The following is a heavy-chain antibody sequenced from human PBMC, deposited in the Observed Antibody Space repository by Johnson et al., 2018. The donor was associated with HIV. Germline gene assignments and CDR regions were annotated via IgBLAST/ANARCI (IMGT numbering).Heavy chain of an antibody. CDR1: GFTFSSYA. J-gene: IGHJ3*02. CDR2: IGTAGDT. CDR3: ARDNGEDAFDI. D-gene: IGHD4-17*01. Sequence: VQVVESGGGLVQPGGSLRLSCAASGFTFSSYAMSWVRQAPGKGLEWVSVIGTAGDTYYPGSVKGRFTISRENAKNSLYLQMNSLRAGDTAVYYCARDNGEDAFDIWGQGTMVTVSS. V-gene: IGHV3-13*01.